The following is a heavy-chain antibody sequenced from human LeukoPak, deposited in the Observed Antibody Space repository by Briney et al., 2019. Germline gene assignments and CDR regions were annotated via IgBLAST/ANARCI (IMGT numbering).Heavy chain of an antibody. CDR2: IYTSGST. V-gene: IGHV4-4*07. D-gene: IGHD4-17*01. Sequence: SETLSLTCTVSGGSISSYYWSWIRQPAGKGLEWIGRIYTSGSTNYNPSPKSRVTMSVDTSKNQFSLKLSSVTAADTAVYYCARERDYGDYAQDWFDPWGQGTLVTVSS. CDR3: ARERDYGDYAQDWFDP. J-gene: IGHJ5*02. CDR1: GGSISSYY.